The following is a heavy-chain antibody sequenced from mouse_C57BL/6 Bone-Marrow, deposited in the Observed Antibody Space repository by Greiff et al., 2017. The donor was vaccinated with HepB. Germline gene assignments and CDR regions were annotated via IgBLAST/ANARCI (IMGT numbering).Heavy chain of an antibody. CDR2: ISSGSSTI. D-gene: IGHD1-1*01. V-gene: IGHV5-17*01. CDR1: GFTFSDYG. Sequence: EVQLQESGGGLVKPGGSLKLSCAASGFTFSDYGMHWVRQAPEKGLEWVAYISSGSSTIYYADTVKGRFTISRDNAKNTLFLQMTSLRSEDTAMYYCARKTTVVPFDYWGQGTTLTVSS. CDR3: ARKTTVVPFDY. J-gene: IGHJ2*01.